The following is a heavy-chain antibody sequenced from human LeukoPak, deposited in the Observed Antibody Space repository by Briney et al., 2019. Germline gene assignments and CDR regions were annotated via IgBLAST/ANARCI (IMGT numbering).Heavy chain of an antibody. CDR3: ARVPTAYSSGWYPFYYYGTAV. V-gene: IGHV7-4-1*02. J-gene: IGHJ6*02. D-gene: IGHD6-19*01. CDR2: INTNTGNP. CDR1: GYTFTSYA. Sequence: GASVKVSCKASGYTFTSYAMSWVRQAPGQGLEWMGWINTNTGNPTYAQGFTGRFVFSLDTSVSTAYLQISSLKAEDTAVYYCARVPTAYSSGWYPFYYYGTAVWGQGTTVTVSS.